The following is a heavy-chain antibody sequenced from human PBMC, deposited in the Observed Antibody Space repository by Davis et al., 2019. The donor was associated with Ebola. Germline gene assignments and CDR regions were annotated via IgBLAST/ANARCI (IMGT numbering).Heavy chain of an antibody. CDR3: ASRGVPKAFDI. J-gene: IGHJ3*02. V-gene: IGHV3-7*03. CDR2: IKQDGSEK. Sequence: GESLKISCAASGFTFSTYWMSWVRQAPGKGLEWVANIKQDGSEKYYADSVKGRFTISRDNAKNSLYLQMNSLRAEDTAVYYCASRGVPKAFDIWGQGTMVTVSS. CDR1: GFTFSTYW. D-gene: IGHD2-8*01.